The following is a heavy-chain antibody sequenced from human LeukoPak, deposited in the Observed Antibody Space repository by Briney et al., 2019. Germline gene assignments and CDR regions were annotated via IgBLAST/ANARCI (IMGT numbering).Heavy chain of an antibody. D-gene: IGHD2-2*01. J-gene: IGHJ4*02. Sequence: SETLSLTCAVYGGSFSGYYWSWIRQPPGKGLEWIGEINHSGSTNYNPSLKSRVTISVDTSKNQFSLKLSSVTAADTAVYYCARATRSYYFDYWGQGTLVTVSS. V-gene: IGHV4-34*01. CDR3: ARATRSYYFDY. CDR1: GGSFSGYY. CDR2: INHSGST.